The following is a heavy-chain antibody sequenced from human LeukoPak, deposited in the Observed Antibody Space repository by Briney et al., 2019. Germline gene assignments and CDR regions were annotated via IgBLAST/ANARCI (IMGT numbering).Heavy chain of an antibody. V-gene: IGHV3-21*01. CDR1: GFTFSSYS. D-gene: IGHD3-9*01. CDR3: ARDHDWAFDL. J-gene: IGHJ4*02. CDR2: ISSSSAYI. Sequence: GGSLRLSCAASGFTFSSYSMNWVRQAPGKGLEWVSSISSSSAYIYYADSLKGRFTISRDNAKNSLYLQMNALRDEDTAIYYCARDHDWAFDLWGQGTLVTVSS.